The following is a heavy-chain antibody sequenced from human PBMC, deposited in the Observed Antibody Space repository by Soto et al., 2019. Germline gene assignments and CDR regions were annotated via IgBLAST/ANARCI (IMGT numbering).Heavy chain of an antibody. J-gene: IGHJ6*02. Sequence: SVKVSCKASGGTFSSYAISWVRQAPGQGLEWMGGIIPIFGTANYAQKFQGRVTITADESTSTAYMELSSLRSEDTAVYYCARGSYGYGLYYYYYGMDVWGQGTTVTVS. CDR3: ARGSYGYGLYYYYYGMDV. CDR2: IIPIFGTA. D-gene: IGHD5-18*01. V-gene: IGHV1-69*13. CDR1: GGTFSSYA.